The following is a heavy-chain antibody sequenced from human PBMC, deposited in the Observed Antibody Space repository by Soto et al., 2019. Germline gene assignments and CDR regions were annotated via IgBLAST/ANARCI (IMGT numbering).Heavy chain of an antibody. CDR3: GKDPNGDYVGGFEF. Sequence: PGGSLRLSCAASGFTFSSYWMHWVRQVPEKGLVWVSRINSDGSITNYADAVKGRVTISRDFSKNTLSLQMDSLRAEDTAVYFCGKDPNGDYVGGFEFWGPGTMVTVSS. D-gene: IGHD4-17*01. V-gene: IGHV3-74*01. CDR1: GFTFSSYW. CDR2: INSDGSIT. J-gene: IGHJ3*01.